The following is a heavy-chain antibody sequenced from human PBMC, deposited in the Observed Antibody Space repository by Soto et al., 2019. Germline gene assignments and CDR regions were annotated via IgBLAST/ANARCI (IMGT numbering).Heavy chain of an antibody. J-gene: IGHJ6*02. CDR2: IYYSGST. CDR1: GGSISSGGYY. Sequence: SETLSLTCTVSGGSISSGGYYWSWIRQHPGKGLEWIGYIYYSGSTYYNPSLKSRVTISVDKSKNQFSLKLSSVTAADTAVYYCARTTIAVADHYYYYYGMDVWGQGTTVTVSS. V-gene: IGHV4-31*03. D-gene: IGHD6-19*01. CDR3: ARTTIAVADHYYYYYGMDV.